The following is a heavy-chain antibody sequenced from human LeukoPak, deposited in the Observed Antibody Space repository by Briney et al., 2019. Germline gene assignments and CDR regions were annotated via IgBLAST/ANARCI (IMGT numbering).Heavy chain of an antibody. J-gene: IGHJ4*02. CDR2: TRNKANSYTT. V-gene: IGHV3-72*01. CDR3: ARWDSAVTGYY. CDR1: EFTFSDHY. Sequence: GGSLRLSCAATEFTFSDHYMDWVRQAPGKRLEWIGRTRNKANSYTTEYAASVKGRFTISRDDSKNSLYLQMNSLKTEDTAVYYCARWDSAVTGYYWGQGTLVTVSS. D-gene: IGHD3-9*01.